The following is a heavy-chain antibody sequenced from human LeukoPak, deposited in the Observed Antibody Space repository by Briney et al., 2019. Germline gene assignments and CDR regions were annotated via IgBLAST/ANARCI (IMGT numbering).Heavy chain of an antibody. J-gene: IGHJ5*02. CDR2: INHSGST. D-gene: IGHD3-10*01. CDR1: GGSFSGYY. V-gene: IGHV4-34*01. CDR3: ARSNYGQSRSNWFDP. Sequence: PSETLSLTCAVNGGSFSGYYWSWIRQPPGKGLEWIGEINHSGSTNYNPSLKSRVTISVDTSKNQFSLKLSSVTAADTAVYYCARSNYGQSRSNWFDPWGQGTLVTVSS.